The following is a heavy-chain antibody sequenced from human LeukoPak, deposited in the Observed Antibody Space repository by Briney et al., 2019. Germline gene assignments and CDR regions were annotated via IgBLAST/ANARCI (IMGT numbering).Heavy chain of an antibody. CDR2: FDPEDGET. V-gene: IGHV1-24*01. CDR1: GYTLTELS. J-gene: IGHJ4*02. CDR3: ATGNYYGSGSYSPIDY. Sequence: ASVKVSCKVSGYTLTELSMHWVRQAPGKGLEWMGGFDPEDGETIYAQEFQGRVTMTEDTSTDTAYMELSSLRSEDTAVYYCATGNYYGSGSYSPIDYWGQGTLVTVSS. D-gene: IGHD3-10*01.